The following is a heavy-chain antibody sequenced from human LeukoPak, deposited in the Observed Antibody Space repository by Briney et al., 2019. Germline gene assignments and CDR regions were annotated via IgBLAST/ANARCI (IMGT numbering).Heavy chain of an antibody. CDR2: LYSGSTT. CDR3: ARVGDHYHWYLDL. J-gene: IGHJ2*01. Sequence: GGSLTLSCAASGFSVGTNYMNWVRQAPGKGLEWVSILYSGSTTYYTDSVKGRFTISRDNSRNTLYPHMTNLRVEDTAVYFCARVGDHYHWYLDLWGRGSLLTVSS. V-gene: IGHV3-53*01. CDR1: GFSVGTNY. D-gene: IGHD3-10*01.